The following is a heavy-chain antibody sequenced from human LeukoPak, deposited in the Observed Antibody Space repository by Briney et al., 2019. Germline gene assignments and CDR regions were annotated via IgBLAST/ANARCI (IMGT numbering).Heavy chain of an antibody. J-gene: IGHJ4*02. V-gene: IGHV4-39*07. D-gene: IGHD4-17*01. Sequence: SETLSLTCTVSGGSISSTSYYWGWIRQPPGKGLEWIGSIYYTGSTYYNPSLKSRVTLSVDTSKKQFSLKLSSVTAADTAVYYCAGTVTTRYYFDYWGQGTLVTVSS. CDR1: GGSISSTSYY. CDR2: IYYTGST. CDR3: AGTVTTRYYFDY.